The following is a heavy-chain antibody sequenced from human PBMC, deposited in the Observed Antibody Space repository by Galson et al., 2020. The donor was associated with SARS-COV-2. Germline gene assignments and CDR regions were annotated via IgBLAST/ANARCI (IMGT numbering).Heavy chain of an antibody. Sequence: SETLSLTCAVYGGSFNGYCWSWIRQPPGKGLEWIGEINHSGTTNYNQSLKSRITMSVDLSKNQFSLKLSSVTAADTAVYYCARAPDVDILTGDYADGFDFWGQGTMVTVSS. CDR1: GGSFNGYC. J-gene: IGHJ3*01. V-gene: IGHV4-34*01. D-gene: IGHD3-9*01. CDR2: INHSGTT. CDR3: ARAPDVDILTGDYADGFDF.